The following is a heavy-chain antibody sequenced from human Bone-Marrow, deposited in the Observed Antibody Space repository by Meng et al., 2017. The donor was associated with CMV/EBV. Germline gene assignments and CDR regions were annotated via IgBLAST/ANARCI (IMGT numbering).Heavy chain of an antibody. CDR1: GFTFSSYA. V-gene: IGHV3-30*04. D-gene: IGHD2-15*01. J-gene: IGHJ5*02. Sequence: GESLKISCAASGFTFSSYAMHWVRQAPGKGLEWVAVISYDGSNKYYADSVKGRFTISRDNSKNTLYLQMNSLRAEDTAVYYCARGRILTKNWFDPWGQGTLVTVSS. CDR3: ARGRILTKNWFDP. CDR2: ISYDGSNK.